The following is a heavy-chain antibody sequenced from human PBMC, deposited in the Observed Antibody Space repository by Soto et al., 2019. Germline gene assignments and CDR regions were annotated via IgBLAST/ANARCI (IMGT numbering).Heavy chain of an antibody. CDR3: ARGWGRIFDY. CDR1: GGSFSGYY. J-gene: IGHJ4*02. Sequence: QVQLQQWGAGLLKPSETLSLTCAVYGGSFSGYYWNWIRQPPGKGLEWIGEINHSGSTNYNPSLKSRVTISVDTSKNQSSLKLSSVTPAATAVYYCARGWGRIFDYWGQGTLVTVSS. D-gene: IGHD7-27*01. CDR2: INHSGST. V-gene: IGHV4-34*01.